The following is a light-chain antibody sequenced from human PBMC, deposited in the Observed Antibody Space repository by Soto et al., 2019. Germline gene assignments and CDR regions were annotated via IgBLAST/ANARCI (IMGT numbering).Light chain of an antibody. CDR1: QSVSSN. V-gene: IGKV3-15*01. Sequence: EIVMTQSPATLSVSPGERATLSCRASQSVSSNLAWYQQKPGQAPRLLIYGASTRATGIPARFSGSGSGTELTLTSGSLQSEDFAVYYCQEYNNWPFGQGTKLEIK. CDR2: GAS. J-gene: IGKJ2*01. CDR3: QEYNNWP.